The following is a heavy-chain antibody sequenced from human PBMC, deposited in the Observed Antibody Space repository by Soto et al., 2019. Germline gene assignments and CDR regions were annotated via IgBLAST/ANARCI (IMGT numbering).Heavy chain of an antibody. CDR2: ISSSGSTI. Sequence: EVQLVESGGGLVQPGGSLRLSCAASGFTFSSYEMNWVRQAPGKGLEWVSYISSSGSTIYYADSVKGRFTISRDNAKNSLYLQMNNLRAEDTAVYYCARGGGVSLFDYWGQGTLVTVSS. J-gene: IGHJ4*02. CDR3: ARGGGVSLFDY. D-gene: IGHD3-10*01. V-gene: IGHV3-48*03. CDR1: GFTFSSYE.